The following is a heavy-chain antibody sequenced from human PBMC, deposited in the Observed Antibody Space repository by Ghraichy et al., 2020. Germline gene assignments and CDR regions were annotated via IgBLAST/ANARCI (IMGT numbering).Heavy chain of an antibody. Sequence: GGSLRLSCAASGFTLRGSGIHWVRQASGKGLEWVGRIKTKPNSYATAYGASVAGRFTTSRDDSKNTAYLQMNSLKTEDTAVYYCALQTPERDCSPTSCTNWFDPWGQGTLVTVSS. D-gene: IGHD2-2*01. V-gene: IGHV3-73*01. CDR2: IKTKPNSYAT. CDR1: GFTLRGSG. CDR3: ALQTPERDCSPTSCTNWFDP. J-gene: IGHJ5*02.